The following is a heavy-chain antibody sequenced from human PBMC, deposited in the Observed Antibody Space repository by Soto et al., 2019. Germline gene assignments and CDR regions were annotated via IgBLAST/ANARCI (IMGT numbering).Heavy chain of an antibody. V-gene: IGHV3-74*01. J-gene: IGHJ4*02. CDR2: INANGLGT. Sequence: EVQLVESGGGFVQPGGSLRLSCAASGFTFTTYWMHWVRQVPGKGLEWVSRINANGLGTSYADSVRGRFTMSRDNAMNSVFLYMTSLRAEDTAVYYCARDLPQGRFCRAGGCYPLVSDDWGQGTLVTVSS. D-gene: IGHD2-15*01. CDR3: ARDLPQGRFCRAGGCYPLVSDD. CDR1: GFTFTTYW.